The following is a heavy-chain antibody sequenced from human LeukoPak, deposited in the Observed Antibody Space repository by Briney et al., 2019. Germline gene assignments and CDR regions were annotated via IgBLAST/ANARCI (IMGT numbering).Heavy chain of an antibody. V-gene: IGHV3-21*01. Sequence: GGSLRLSCAPSGFTFSSYSMNWVRLAPGKGLEWVSSISSSSSYIYYADSVKGRFTISRDNAKNSLYLQMNSLRAEDTAVYYCARDSGYYDILTGYVPFDYWGQGTLVTVSS. CDR3: ARDSGYYDILTGYVPFDY. CDR1: GFTFSSYS. D-gene: IGHD3-9*01. J-gene: IGHJ4*02. CDR2: ISSSSSYI.